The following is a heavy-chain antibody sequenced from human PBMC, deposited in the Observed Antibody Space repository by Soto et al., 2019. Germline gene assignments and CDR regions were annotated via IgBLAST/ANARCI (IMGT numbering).Heavy chain of an antibody. D-gene: IGHD3-10*01. V-gene: IGHV3-33*05. CDR1: GFTFRAYD. CDR2: ISFDGTKI. J-gene: IGHJ5*02. CDR3: VRDILRIPYGSGRFDP. Sequence: LRLSCVASGFTFRAYDMYWVRQSPGRGLEWVAMISFDGTKIHYADSVKGRFAISRGNGKNRLDLQMNSLRAEDTALYRCVRDILRIPYGSGRFDPWGLGTLVTVSS.